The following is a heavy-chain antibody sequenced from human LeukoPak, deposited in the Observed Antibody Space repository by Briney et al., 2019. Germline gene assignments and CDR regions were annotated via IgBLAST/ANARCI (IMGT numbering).Heavy chain of an antibody. CDR3: AKDYPECTGTTCSGEAFFDY. J-gene: IGHJ4*02. Sequence: GGSLRLSCAASRFTFSNYAMSWVRQAAGKGLEWVSGITSGHSTFYADSVKGRFTISRDNSRNTVYLQMNSLRAEDTAVYYCAKDYPECTGTTCSGEAFFDYWGQGTLVTVSS. V-gene: IGHV3-23*01. CDR1: RFTFSNYA. D-gene: IGHD2-2*01. CDR2: ITSGHST.